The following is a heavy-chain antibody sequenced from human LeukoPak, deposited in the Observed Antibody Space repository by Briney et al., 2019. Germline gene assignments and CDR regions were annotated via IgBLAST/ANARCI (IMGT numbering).Heavy chain of an antibody. CDR3: ARGTAGYHSSYFDY. CDR2: ISWNSGSI. Sequence: HPGGSLRLSCAASGFTFDDYAMHWVRQAPGKGLEWVSGISWNSGSIGYADSVKGRFTISRDNAENTLYLQMNSLRAEDTAVYYCARGTAGYHSSYFDYWGQGTLVTVSS. J-gene: IGHJ4*02. D-gene: IGHD3-16*02. CDR1: GFTFDDYA. V-gene: IGHV3-9*01.